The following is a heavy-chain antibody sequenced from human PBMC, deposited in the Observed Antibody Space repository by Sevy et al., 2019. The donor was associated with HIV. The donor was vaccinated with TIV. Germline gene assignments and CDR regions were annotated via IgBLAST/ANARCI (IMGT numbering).Heavy chain of an antibody. CDR3: AGGGGGGDPSGFDY. D-gene: IGHD3-16*01. CDR2: ISYDGSNK. J-gene: IGHJ4*02. Sequence: GGSLRLSCAASGFTFSSYAMHWVRQAPGKGLEWVAVISYDGSNKYYADSVKGRFTISRDNSKNTVYLQMNSLRAEDTAVYYCAGGGGGGDPSGFDYWGQGTLVTVSS. CDR1: GFTFSSYA. V-gene: IGHV3-30-3*01.